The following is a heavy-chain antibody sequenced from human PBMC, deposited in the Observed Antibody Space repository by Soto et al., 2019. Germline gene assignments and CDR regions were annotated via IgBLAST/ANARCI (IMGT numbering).Heavy chain of an antibody. CDR3: ARVDGYNWNYWFDP. Sequence: ASVKVSCKASGYTFTSYDINWVRQATGQGLEWMGWMNPNSGNTGYAQKFQGRVTMTRNTSISTAYMELSSLRSEDTAVYYCARVDGYNWNYWFDPWGQGTLVTVSS. J-gene: IGHJ5*02. CDR2: MNPNSGNT. V-gene: IGHV1-8*01. D-gene: IGHD1-7*01. CDR1: GYTFTSYD.